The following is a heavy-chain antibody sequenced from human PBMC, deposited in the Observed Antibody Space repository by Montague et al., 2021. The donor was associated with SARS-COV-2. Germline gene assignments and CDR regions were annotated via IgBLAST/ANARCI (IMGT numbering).Heavy chain of an antibody. CDR2: IYSGGST. D-gene: IGHD3-9*01. CDR3: ARDRYLDWLLSYGMDV. V-gene: IGHV3-66*01. CDR1: GFTVSSNY. J-gene: IGHJ6*02. Sequence: SLRLSCAASGFTVSSNYMSWVRQAPGKGLEWVSVIYSGGSTYYADSVTGRFTISRDNSKNTLYLQMNSLRAEDTAVYYCARDRYLDWLLSYGMDVWGQGTTVTVSS.